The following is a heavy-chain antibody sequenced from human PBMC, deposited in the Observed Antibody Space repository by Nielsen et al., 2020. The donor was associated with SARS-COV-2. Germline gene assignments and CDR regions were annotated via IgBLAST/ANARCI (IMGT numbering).Heavy chain of an antibody. D-gene: IGHD3-10*01. CDR3: AKVEGTWS. CDR2: ISGSGGKT. Sequence: GGPLRLSCAAPGFTIANYAMSWVRQAPGKGLEWVSAISGSGGKTYYADSVKGRFTISRDNSKNMMYLQMNSLRAEDTAVYYCAKVEGTWSWGQGTRVTVSS. CDR1: GFTIANYA. J-gene: IGHJ4*02. V-gene: IGHV3-23*01.